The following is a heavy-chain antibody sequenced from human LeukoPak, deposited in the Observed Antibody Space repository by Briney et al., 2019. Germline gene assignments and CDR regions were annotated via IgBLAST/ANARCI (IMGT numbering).Heavy chain of an antibody. CDR2: ISGSGGST. V-gene: IGHV3-23*01. D-gene: IGHD3-9*01. J-gene: IGHJ4*02. Sequence: GGSLRLSCAASGFTFSSYAMSWVRQAPGKGLEWVSAISGSGGSTYYADSVKGRFTISRDNSKNTLYLQMNSLRAEDTAVYYCAKETATYYDILTGYYQKQPFDYWGQGTLVTVSS. CDR3: AKETATYYDILTGYYQKQPFDY. CDR1: GFTFSSYA.